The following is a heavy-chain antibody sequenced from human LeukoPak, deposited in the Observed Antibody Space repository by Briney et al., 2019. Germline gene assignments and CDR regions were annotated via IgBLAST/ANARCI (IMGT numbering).Heavy chain of an antibody. J-gene: IGHJ4*02. D-gene: IGHD4-17*01. CDR2: IYYSGST. V-gene: IGHV4-39*01. Sequence: PSETLSLTCTVSGGSINSSSYYWGWIRQPPGKGLEWIGSIYYSGSTYYNPSLKSRVTISVDTSKNQFSLKLSSVTAADTAVYYCARHEVTTVNLDYWGQGTLVTVSS. CDR3: ARHEVTTVNLDY. CDR1: GGSINSSSYY.